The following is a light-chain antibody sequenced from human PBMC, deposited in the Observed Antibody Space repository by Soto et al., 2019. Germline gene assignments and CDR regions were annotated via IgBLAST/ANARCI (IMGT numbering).Light chain of an antibody. CDR1: QSVSSSY. V-gene: IGKV3-20*01. J-gene: IGKJ1*01. CDR3: QQSGSSPRT. Sequence: EIVLTQSPGTLSLSPGERATLSCRASQSVSSSYLAWYQQKPGQAPRLLIYGASSRATGIPDRFSGSGSGTDFMLTISRLELEDSAVYYCQQSGSSPRTFGQGTKVQIK. CDR2: GAS.